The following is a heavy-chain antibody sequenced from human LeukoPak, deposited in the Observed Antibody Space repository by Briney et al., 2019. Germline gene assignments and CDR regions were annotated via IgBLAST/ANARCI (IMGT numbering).Heavy chain of an antibody. CDR3: ARESIAVAGAPFDY. J-gene: IGHJ4*02. V-gene: IGHV3-48*03. CDR2: INNGRTI. CDR1: GFTFSNYE. Sequence: GGSLTLSCAASGFTFSNYEMNWVRQAPGKGLEWVSYINNGRTIYDADPVKGRFTISGYNAKNSLYLQMNSLRTEDTAVYYCARESIAVAGAPFDYWGQGTLVTVSS. D-gene: IGHD6-19*01.